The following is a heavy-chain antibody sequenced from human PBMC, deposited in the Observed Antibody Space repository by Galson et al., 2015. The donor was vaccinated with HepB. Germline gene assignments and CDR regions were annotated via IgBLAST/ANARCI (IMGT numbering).Heavy chain of an antibody. J-gene: IGHJ6*02. CDR2: INAGNGNT. D-gene: IGHD1-14*01. CDR3: ARTGYYYYGMDV. V-gene: IGHV1-3*01. CDR1: GYTFISYA. Sequence: SVKVSCKASGYTFISYAVHWVRQAPGQRLEWMGWINAGNGNTKYSQKFQGRVTITRDTSASAAYMELSSLRSEDTAVYYCARTGYYYYGMDVWGQGTTVTVSS.